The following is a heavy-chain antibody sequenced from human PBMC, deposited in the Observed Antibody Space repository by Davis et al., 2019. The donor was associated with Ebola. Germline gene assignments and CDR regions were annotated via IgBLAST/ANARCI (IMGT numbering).Heavy chain of an antibody. CDR2: ISTSSRTI. D-gene: IGHD3-3*01. Sequence: GESLKISCAASGFSFSSYSMNWVRQAPGKGLEWLSYISTSSRTIYYADSVKGRFTISRDNSKNTLYLQMNSLKSEDTAMFYCAKGWSYLDYWGQGTLVSVSS. J-gene: IGHJ4*02. CDR1: GFSFSSYS. V-gene: IGHV3-48*01. CDR3: AKGWSYLDY.